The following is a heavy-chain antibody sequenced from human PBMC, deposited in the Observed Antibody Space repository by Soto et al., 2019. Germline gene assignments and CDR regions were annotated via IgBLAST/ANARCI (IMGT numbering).Heavy chain of an antibody. CDR2: IYYSGST. J-gene: IGHJ6*02. Sequence: QVQLQESGPGLVKPSQTLSLTCTVSGGSISSGDYYWSWIRQPPGKGLEWIGSIYYSGSTYYNPSLKSRVTISVDTSTNPSSLKLSSVTAADTAVYYCGSHDYAHNGMDDWGQGTTVTASS. CDR3: GSHDYAHNGMDD. V-gene: IGHV4-30-4*01. CDR1: GGSISSGDYY. D-gene: IGHD3-16*01.